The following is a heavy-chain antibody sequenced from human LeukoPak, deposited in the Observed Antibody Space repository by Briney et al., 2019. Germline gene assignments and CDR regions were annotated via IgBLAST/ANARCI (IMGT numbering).Heavy chain of an antibody. CDR1: GVSISSYY. CDR2: IYYSGST. J-gene: IGHJ4*02. Sequence: SETLSLTCTVSGVSISSYYWSWIRQPPGKGLEWIGYIYYSGSTNYNPSLKSRVTISVDTSKNQFSLKLSSVTAADTAVYYCAREAPRVGNSYWGQGTLVTVSS. CDR3: AREAPRVGNSY. V-gene: IGHV4-59*12. D-gene: IGHD4-23*01.